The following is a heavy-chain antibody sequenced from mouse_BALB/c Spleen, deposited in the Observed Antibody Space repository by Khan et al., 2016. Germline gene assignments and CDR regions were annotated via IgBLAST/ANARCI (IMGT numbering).Heavy chain of an antibody. V-gene: IGHV6-6*02. CDR2: IRLKSDNYAS. CDR3: TGGMGFAY. CDR1: GFTFISYW. D-gene: IGHD1-1*02. J-gene: IGHJ3*01. Sequence: VTLEVSGGGLVQPGGSMKLSCVASGFTFISYWMSWVRPSPEKGLEWVAEIRLKSDNYASHYAESVKGKFTIARDDSKSRLYRQMNSLRAEDAGILYCTGGMGFAYWGQEALVTVSA.